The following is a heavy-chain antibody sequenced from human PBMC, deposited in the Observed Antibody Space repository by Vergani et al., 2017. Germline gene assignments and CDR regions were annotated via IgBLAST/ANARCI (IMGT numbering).Heavy chain of an antibody. V-gene: IGHV1-8*01. CDR3: AREGGTYNWFDP. CDR1: GYTFPSYD. Sequence: QVQLVQSGAEVTKPGASVKVSCKASGYTFPSYDINWVRQATGQGLEWMGWMNPNSGNTGYAQKFQGRVTMTRNTSISTAYMELSSLGSEDTAVYYCAREGGTYNWFDPWGQGTLVTVSS. J-gene: IGHJ5*02. D-gene: IGHD2-15*01. CDR2: MNPNSGNT.